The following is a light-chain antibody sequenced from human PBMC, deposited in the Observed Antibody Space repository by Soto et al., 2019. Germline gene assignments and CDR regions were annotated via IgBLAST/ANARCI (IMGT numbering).Light chain of an antibody. CDR1: QSVRDY. Sequence: EIVLTQSPATLSLSPGGRATLSCRASQSVRDYLAWYQQKPGHAPRLLIYDAFNRATCIPARFSGSGSGTDFTLSMTSLEPEDIAVYICQERSSWPLSFSGGTKVDIK. CDR3: QERSSWPLS. J-gene: IGKJ4*01. V-gene: IGKV3-11*01. CDR2: DAF.